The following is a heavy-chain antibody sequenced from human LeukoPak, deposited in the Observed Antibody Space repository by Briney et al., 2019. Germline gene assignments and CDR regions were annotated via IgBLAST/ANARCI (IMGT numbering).Heavy chain of an antibody. CDR3: ARGFGYSDSSGYYSYYFDH. CDR2: ITYDGSST. D-gene: IGHD3-22*01. J-gene: IGHJ4*02. CDR1: GLTFSSHW. V-gene: IGHV3-74*01. Sequence: GGSLRLSCAASGLTFSSHWMHWVRQAPGKGLVWVSRITYDGSSTTYADSVKGRFTISRDNAKNMLYLQVNSLRAEDTAVYYCARGFGYSDSSGYYSYYFDHWGQGTLVTVSS.